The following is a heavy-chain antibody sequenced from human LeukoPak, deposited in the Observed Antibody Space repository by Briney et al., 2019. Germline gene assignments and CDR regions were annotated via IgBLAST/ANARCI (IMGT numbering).Heavy chain of an antibody. Sequence: GGSLRLSCAASGFTFSNAWMSWVRQAPGKGLEWVGRIKSKTDGGTTDYAAPVKGRFTISRDDSKNTLYLQMNSLKTEDTAVYYCVVSWELGGPFDYWGQGTLVTVSS. CDR3: VVSWELGGPFDY. CDR1: GFTFSNAW. V-gene: IGHV3-15*01. CDR2: IKSKTDGGTT. J-gene: IGHJ4*02. D-gene: IGHD1-26*01.